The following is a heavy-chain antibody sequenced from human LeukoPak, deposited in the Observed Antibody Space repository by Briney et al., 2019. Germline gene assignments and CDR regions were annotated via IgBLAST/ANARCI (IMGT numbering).Heavy chain of an antibody. CDR1: GYTFTGYY. CDR2: INPNSGGT. D-gene: IGHD3-22*01. CDR3: ARETSNYYDSSGSEPPDY. V-gene: IGHV1-2*02. J-gene: IGHJ4*02. Sequence: GASVKVSCKASGYTFTGYYMHWVRQAPGQGLEWMGWINPNSGGTNYAQKFQGRVTMTRDTSISTAYMELSRLRSDDTAVYYCARETSNYYDSSGSEPPDYWGRGTLVTVSS.